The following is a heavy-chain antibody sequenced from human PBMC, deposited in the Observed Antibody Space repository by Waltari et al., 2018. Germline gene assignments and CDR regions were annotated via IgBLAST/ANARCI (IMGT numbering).Heavy chain of an antibody. D-gene: IGHD3-22*01. Sequence: QVQLVQSGAEVKKPGASVKVSCKASGYTFSGHHMHWVRQAPGQGLGWRGRIDPNSGDTNYAQQCQGRVTLTRDTAISTAYLELSRLRSDDTAIYYCARWTFYYESDWFDPWGQGTLVTVSS. CDR3: ARWTFYYESDWFDP. CDR1: GYTFSGHH. CDR2: IDPNSGDT. V-gene: IGHV1-2*02. J-gene: IGHJ5*02.